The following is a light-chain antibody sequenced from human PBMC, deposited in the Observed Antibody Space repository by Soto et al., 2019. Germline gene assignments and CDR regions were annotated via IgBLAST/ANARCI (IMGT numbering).Light chain of an antibody. Sequence: DVQMTQSPSAMSASVGDRITITCRASQDISRVVDWFQQKPGQVPERLMYETSTLQPGVPSRFSGSGSGTEVTLAITGLQPEDCATYYCLQHNSYPYTFGQGTKLEIK. V-gene: IGKV1-17*03. CDR1: QDISRV. J-gene: IGKJ2*01. CDR3: LQHNSYPYT. CDR2: ETS.